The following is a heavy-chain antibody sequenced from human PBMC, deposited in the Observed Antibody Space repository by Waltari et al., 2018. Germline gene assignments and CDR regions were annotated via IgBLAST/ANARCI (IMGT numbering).Heavy chain of an antibody. CDR2: INHSGST. Sequence: QVQLQQWGAGLLKPSETLSLTCAVYGGYFSGYYGSWNRQHPGKGREWIGEINHSGSTNYNPSLKSRVTISVDTSKNQFSLKLSSVTAADTAVYYCARGRRYSSGYPIYYYYGMDVWGQGTTVTVSS. V-gene: IGHV4-34*01. CDR3: ARGRRYSSGYPIYYYYGMDV. CDR1: GGYFSGYY. J-gene: IGHJ6*02. D-gene: IGHD3-22*01.